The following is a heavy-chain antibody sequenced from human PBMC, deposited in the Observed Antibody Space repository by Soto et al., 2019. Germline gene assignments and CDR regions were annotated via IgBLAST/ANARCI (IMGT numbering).Heavy chain of an antibody. CDR1: GFSFSNYA. CDR3: AFDPSRASDWAPYLDL. J-gene: IGHJ2*01. Sequence: EVQLVESGGGLVQPGGSLRLSCAASGFSFSNYAMDWVREASGKGLEWVSYISGSSSNIRYADSVKGRFTISRDNAKSSVYLQMNSLRADYTAVYCCAFDPSRASDWAPYLDLWGRALLITVSS. D-gene: IGHD2-21*01. V-gene: IGHV3-48*01. CDR2: ISGSSSNI.